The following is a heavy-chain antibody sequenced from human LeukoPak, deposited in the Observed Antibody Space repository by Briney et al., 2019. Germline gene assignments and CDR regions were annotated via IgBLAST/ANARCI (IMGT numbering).Heavy chain of an antibody. CDR3: ARDRKRYFDWLLHGAFDI. V-gene: IGHV3-11*01. CDR1: GFTFSDYY. J-gene: IGHJ3*02. Sequence: GSLRLSCAASGFTFSDYYMSWIRQAPGKGLEWVSYISSSGSTIYYADSVKGRFTISRDNAKNSLYLQMNSLRAEDTAVYYCARDRKRYFDWLLHGAFDIWGQGTMVTVSS. CDR2: ISSSGSTI. D-gene: IGHD3-9*01.